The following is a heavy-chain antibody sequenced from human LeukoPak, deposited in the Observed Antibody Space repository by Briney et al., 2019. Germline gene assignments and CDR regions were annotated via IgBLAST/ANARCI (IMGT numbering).Heavy chain of an antibody. CDR2: IYTSGST. CDR1: GGSISSYY. Sequence: SETLSLTCTVSGGSISSYYWSWIRQPAGKGLEWIGRIYTSGSTNYNPSLKSRVTMSVDTSKNQFSLKLSSVTAADTAVYYCAKSTPGPHCGGADCPPTLTPFDTWGQGTLVTVSS. V-gene: IGHV4-4*07. CDR3: AKSTPGPHCGGADCPPTLTPFDT. J-gene: IGHJ4*02. D-gene: IGHD2-21*01.